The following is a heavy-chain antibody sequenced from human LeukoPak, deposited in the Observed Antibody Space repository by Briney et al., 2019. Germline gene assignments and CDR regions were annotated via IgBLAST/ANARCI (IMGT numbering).Heavy chain of an antibody. V-gene: IGHV3-30*02. CDR1: GFTFSSYW. CDR3: AKDEGELLRRLDY. J-gene: IGHJ4*02. CDR2: IRYDGSNK. D-gene: IGHD1-26*01. Sequence: GGSLRLSCAASGFTFSSYWMSWVRQAPGKGLEWVAFIRYDGSNKFYADSVKGRFTISRDNSKNTLYLQMNSLRAEDTAVYYCAKDEGELLRRLDYWGQGTLVTVSS.